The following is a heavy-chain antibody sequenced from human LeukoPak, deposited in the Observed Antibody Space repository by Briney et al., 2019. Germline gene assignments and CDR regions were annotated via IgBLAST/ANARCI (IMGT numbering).Heavy chain of an antibody. Sequence: GGSLRLSCAASGFTFSSYWMSWVRQAPGKGLEWVANIKQDGSEKYYVDSVKGRFTISRDNAKNSLYLQMNSLRAEDTAVYYCARSYGDYSSWNYMDVWGKGTTVTVSS. D-gene: IGHD4-17*01. CDR2: IKQDGSEK. J-gene: IGHJ6*03. CDR1: GFTFSSYW. V-gene: IGHV3-7*01. CDR3: ARSYGDYSSWNYMDV.